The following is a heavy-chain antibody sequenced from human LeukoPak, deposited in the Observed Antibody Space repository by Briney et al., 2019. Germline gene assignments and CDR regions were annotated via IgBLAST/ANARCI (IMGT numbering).Heavy chain of an antibody. Sequence: GGSLRLSCAASGFTFSGSAMHWVRQASGKGLEWVGRIRSKANSYATAYAASVKGRFTISRDDSKNTAYLQMNSLKTEDTAVYYCTRPRYSSGWNFDYWGQGTLVTVSS. J-gene: IGHJ4*02. CDR1: GFTFSGSA. CDR3: TRPRYSSGWNFDY. D-gene: IGHD6-19*01. V-gene: IGHV3-73*01. CDR2: IRSKANSYAT.